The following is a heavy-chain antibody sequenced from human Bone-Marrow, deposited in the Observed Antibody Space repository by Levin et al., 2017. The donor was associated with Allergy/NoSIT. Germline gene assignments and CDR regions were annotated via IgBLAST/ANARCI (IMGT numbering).Heavy chain of an antibody. V-gene: IGHV3-43*01. Sequence: GGSLRLSCAASGFIFDDYNMFWVRQAPGKGLEWVALITWHGERTYYTDSVKGRFTISRDNSKNSLFLQMKSVTTEDAALYYCVKDAGHNAGSGLTYFDYWGQGTLVTVSS. D-gene: IGHD3-10*01. CDR1: GFIFDDYN. CDR2: ITWHGERT. J-gene: IGHJ4*02. CDR3: VKDAGHNAGSGLTYFDY.